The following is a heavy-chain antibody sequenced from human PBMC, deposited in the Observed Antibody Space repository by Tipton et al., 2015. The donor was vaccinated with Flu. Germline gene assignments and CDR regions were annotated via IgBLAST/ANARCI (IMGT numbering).Heavy chain of an antibody. J-gene: IGHJ4*02. CDR1: GGSISSYY. D-gene: IGHD2-15*01. CDR3: AEGYCSGGSCYLSY. CDR2: IYYSGST. V-gene: IGHV4-59*01. Sequence: TLSLTCTVSGGSISSYYRSWIRQPPGKGLEWIGYIYYSGSTNYNPSLKSRVTISVDTSKNQFSLKLSSVTAADTAVYYCAEGYCSGGSCYLSYWGQGTLVTVSS.